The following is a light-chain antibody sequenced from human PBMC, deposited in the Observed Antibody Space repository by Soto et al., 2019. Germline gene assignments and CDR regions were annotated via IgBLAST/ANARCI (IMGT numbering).Light chain of an antibody. J-gene: IGKJ2*01. V-gene: IGKV4-1*01. CDR1: QSVFYTSDNKNY. Sequence: DIVMTQSPDSLAVSLGERATINCKSSQSVFYTSDNKNYLAWYQQRPGQPPKLLIYWASTRESGVPDRFSGSGSETDFTLTISRLQAEDVAVYYCQQYYSTPPYTFGQGTKLEIK. CDR2: WAS. CDR3: QQYYSTPPYT.